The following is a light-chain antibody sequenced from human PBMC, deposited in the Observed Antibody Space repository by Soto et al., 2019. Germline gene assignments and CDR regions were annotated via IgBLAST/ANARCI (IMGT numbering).Light chain of an antibody. CDR3: SSHTTSNTWV. CDR1: RSDIGGYKY. Sequence: QSALTQPASVSGSPGQSITISCTGTRSDIGGYKYVSWYQQYPGKAPKLMIYEVSNRPSGVSNRFSGSKSGNTASLTISGLQAEDEADYYCSSHTTSNTWVFGGGTKLTVL. J-gene: IGLJ3*02. V-gene: IGLV2-14*01. CDR2: EVS.